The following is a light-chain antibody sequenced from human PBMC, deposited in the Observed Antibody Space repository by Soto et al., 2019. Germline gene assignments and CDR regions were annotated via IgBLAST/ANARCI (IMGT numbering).Light chain of an antibody. V-gene: IGKV3-15*01. Sequence: EIVITQSPASPSVSPGERGTLFCRAGQGVTTNFAWYQQKSDQSPRLLIYDVSTRATGVPARFSGTGSETDFTLTISGLQSEDSAVYFCQQYNNWPFSFGQGTRLEIK. CDR2: DVS. CDR3: QQYNNWPFS. J-gene: IGKJ5*01. CDR1: QGVTTN.